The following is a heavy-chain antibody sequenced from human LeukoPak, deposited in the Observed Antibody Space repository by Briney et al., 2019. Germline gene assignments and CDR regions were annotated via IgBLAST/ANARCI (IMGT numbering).Heavy chain of an antibody. Sequence: PSETLSLTCTVYGGSFSDYHWSWIRQPPGKGLEWIGEIIHSGSTNYNPSLMGRVTMSVDTSKNQFSLKLSSVSAADTAVYYCARARGPTVLYYFDYWGQGALVTVSS. CDR1: GGSFSDYH. V-gene: IGHV4-34*12. J-gene: IGHJ4*02. CDR2: IIHSGST. CDR3: ARARGPTVLYYFDY. D-gene: IGHD4-11*01.